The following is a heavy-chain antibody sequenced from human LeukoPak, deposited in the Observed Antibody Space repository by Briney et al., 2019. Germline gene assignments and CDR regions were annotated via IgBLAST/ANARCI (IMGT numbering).Heavy chain of an antibody. J-gene: IGHJ4*02. CDR1: GGSISGGDYY. D-gene: IGHD3-3*01. Sequence: PSQTLSLTCTVSGGSISGGDYYWSWIRQPPGKGLELIGYIYYSGSTYYNPSLKSRVTISVDTSKNQSSLKLSSVTAADTAVYYCARKVPYYDFWSGYYFDYWGQGTLVTVSS. CDR2: IYYSGST. V-gene: IGHV4-30-4*01. CDR3: ARKVPYYDFWSGYYFDY.